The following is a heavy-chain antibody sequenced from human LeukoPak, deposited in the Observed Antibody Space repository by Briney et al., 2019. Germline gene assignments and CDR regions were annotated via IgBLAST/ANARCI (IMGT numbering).Heavy chain of an antibody. Sequence: SETLSLTCAVYGGSFSGYYWSWIRQPPGKGLEWIGAINHSGSTNYNPSLKSRVTISVDTSKNQFSLKLSSVTAADTAVYYCARGPRMTRTYYYYYGMDVWGQGTTVTVSS. J-gene: IGHJ6*02. V-gene: IGHV4-34*01. D-gene: IGHD2-15*01. CDR3: ARGPRMTRTYYYYYGMDV. CDR2: INHSGST. CDR1: GGSFSGYY.